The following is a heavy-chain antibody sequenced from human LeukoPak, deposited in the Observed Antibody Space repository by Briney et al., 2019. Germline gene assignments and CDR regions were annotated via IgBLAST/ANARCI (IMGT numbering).Heavy chain of an antibody. J-gene: IGHJ4*02. Sequence: GGSLRLSCAASGFTVSSNYMSWVRQAPGKGLEWVSVIYSGGSTYYADSVKGRFTISRDNSKNTLYLQMNSLRAEDTAVYYCARKQQLVMAPDYWGQGTLVTVSS. CDR1: GFTVSSNY. CDR3: ARKQQLVMAPDY. V-gene: IGHV3-53*01. CDR2: IYSGGST. D-gene: IGHD6-13*01.